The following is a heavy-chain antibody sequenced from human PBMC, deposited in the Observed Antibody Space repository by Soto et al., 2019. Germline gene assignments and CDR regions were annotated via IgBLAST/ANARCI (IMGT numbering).Heavy chain of an antibody. J-gene: IGHJ5*02. D-gene: IGHD3-10*01. CDR2: IDGSGGIT. V-gene: IGHV3-23*01. CDR1: GFTFGTTD. CDR3: VKNSGWFDT. Sequence: GGSLRLSCAASGFTFGTTDMSWVRQAPGEGLEWVSTIDGSGGITYYADSVKGRFTISRDNSRNTVYLQMNSLRGDDTALYYCVKNSGWFDTWGQGALVTVSS.